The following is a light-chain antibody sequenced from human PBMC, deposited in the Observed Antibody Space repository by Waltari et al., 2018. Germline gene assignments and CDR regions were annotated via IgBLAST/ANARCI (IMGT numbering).Light chain of an antibody. CDR1: QPINSW. CDR2: KAS. CDR3: QQYNSYPWT. V-gene: IGKV1-5*03. Sequence: DIQMTQSPSTLSAAIGDRVTITCRASQPINSWLAWYQQKPGKAPNLLIYKASSLQSGVPSRFSGSASGTEFTLTISSPQPDDFATYYCQQYNSYPWTFGQGTKVEIK. J-gene: IGKJ1*01.